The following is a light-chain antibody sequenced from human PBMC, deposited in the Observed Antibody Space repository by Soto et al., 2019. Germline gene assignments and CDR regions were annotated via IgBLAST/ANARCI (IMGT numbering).Light chain of an antibody. V-gene: IGLV1-40*01. Sequence: QSVLTQPPPVSGAPGQRVTISCTGGSSKIGAGYDVHWYQQLPGTAPKLLIYGNSNRPSGVPDRFSGSKSGTSASLAITGLQAEDEADYYCQSYDSSLSGYVFGTGTKVTVL. CDR3: QSYDSSLSGYV. J-gene: IGLJ1*01. CDR2: GNS. CDR1: SSKIGAGYD.